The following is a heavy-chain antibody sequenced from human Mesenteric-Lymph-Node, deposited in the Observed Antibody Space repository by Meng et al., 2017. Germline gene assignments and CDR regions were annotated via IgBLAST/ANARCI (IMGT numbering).Heavy chain of an antibody. CDR3: ARDYGDYDLDY. J-gene: IGHJ4*02. V-gene: IGHV3-11*04. CDR2: ISSSGSTI. CDR1: GFTFSDYY. D-gene: IGHD4-17*01. Sequence: GESLKISCAASGFTFSDYYMSWIRQAPGKGLEWVSYISSSGSTIYYADSVKGRFTISRDNAKNSLYLQMNSLRAEDTAVYYCARDYGDYDLDYWGQGTLVTVSS.